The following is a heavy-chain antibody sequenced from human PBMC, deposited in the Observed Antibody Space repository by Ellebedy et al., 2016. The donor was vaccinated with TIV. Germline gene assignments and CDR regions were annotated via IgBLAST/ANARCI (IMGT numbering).Heavy chain of an antibody. V-gene: IGHV3-33*01. CDR3: ARIDTGDYYDSSGYYYVGAFDI. D-gene: IGHD3-22*01. CDR1: GFTFSSYG. CDR2: IWYDGSNK. J-gene: IGHJ3*02. Sequence: GESLKISCAASGFTFSSYGMHWVRQAPGKGLEWVAVIWYDGSNKYYADSVKGRFTISRDNSKNTLYLQMNSLRAEDTAVYYCARIDTGDYYDSSGYYYVGAFDIWGQGTMVTVSS.